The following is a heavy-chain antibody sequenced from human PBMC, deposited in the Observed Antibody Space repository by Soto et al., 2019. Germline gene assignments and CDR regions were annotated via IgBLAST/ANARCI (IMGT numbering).Heavy chain of an antibody. J-gene: IGHJ4*02. CDR3: AKDWLGRADY. D-gene: IGHD6-19*01. V-gene: IGHV4-39*01. CDR2: IYFTGNT. CDR1: GGSISSSSYY. Sequence: QLQLQESGPGLVKPSETLSLNCTVSGGSISSSSYYWGWIHQPPGKGLQWIGSIYFTGNTYYNPSLKSRVTISVDTSKNQFSLKLSSVTAADTAVYYCAKDWLGRADYWGQGTLVTVSS.